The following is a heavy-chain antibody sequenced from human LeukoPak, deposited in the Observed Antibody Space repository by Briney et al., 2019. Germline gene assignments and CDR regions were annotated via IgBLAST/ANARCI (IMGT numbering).Heavy chain of an antibody. CDR2: ISFDGDNK. CDR1: GFTFNNSA. V-gene: IGHV3-30-3*01. Sequence: GGSLRLSCAASGFTFNNSAIHCVRQAPGKGLEWVAVISFDGDNKYYADSVKGRFTISRDNSKNMLYLQMNSLRAEDTALYYCAKGIELWLTYFDHWGQGTLVTASS. CDR3: AKGIELWLTYFDH. J-gene: IGHJ4*02. D-gene: IGHD5-18*01.